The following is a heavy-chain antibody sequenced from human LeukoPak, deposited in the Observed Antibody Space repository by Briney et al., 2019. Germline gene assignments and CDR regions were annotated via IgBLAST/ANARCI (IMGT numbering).Heavy chain of an antibody. V-gene: IGHV1-46*01. CDR2: INPSGGST. CDR1: GYTFTSYY. CDR3: ARYPDQQGRLAPLAYYYYYYYGMDV. J-gene: IGHJ6*02. Sequence: GASVTVSCKASGYTFTSYYMHWVRQAPGQGLEWMGIINPSGGSTNYAQKLQGRVTMTTDTSTSTAYMELRSLRSDDTAVYYCARYPDQQGRLAPLAYYYYYYYGMDVWGQGTTVTVSS. D-gene: IGHD3-22*01.